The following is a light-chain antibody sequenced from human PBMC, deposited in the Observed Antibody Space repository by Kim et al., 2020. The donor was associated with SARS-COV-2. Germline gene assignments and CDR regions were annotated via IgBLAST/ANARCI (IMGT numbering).Light chain of an antibody. Sequence: EIVLTQSPGTLSLSPGERATLSCRASQTVSSSYLAWYRQKPGQPPRLLIYGTSTRATGIPDRFSGSGSGTDFTLTISRLEPEDSAVYYCQQYGSSFGGGTKVDIK. J-gene: IGKJ4*01. CDR3: QQYGSS. CDR1: QTVSSSY. V-gene: IGKV3-20*01. CDR2: GTS.